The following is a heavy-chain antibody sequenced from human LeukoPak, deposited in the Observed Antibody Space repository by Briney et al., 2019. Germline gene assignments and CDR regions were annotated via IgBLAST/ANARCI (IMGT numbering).Heavy chain of an antibody. Sequence: SETLSLTCTVSGGSISSGGYYWSWIRQHPGKGLEWIGYIYYSGSTYYNPSLKSRVTISVDTSKNQFSLKLSSVTAADTAVYYCARARTHPEYYYDSSGYYYGGTDYWGQGTLVTVSS. CDR3: ARARTHPEYYYDSSGYYYGGTDY. D-gene: IGHD3-22*01. V-gene: IGHV4-31*03. J-gene: IGHJ4*02. CDR2: IYYSGST. CDR1: GGSISSGGYY.